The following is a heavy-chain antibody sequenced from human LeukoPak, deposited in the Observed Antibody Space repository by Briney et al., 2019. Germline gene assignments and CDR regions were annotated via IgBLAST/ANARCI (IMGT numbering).Heavy chain of an antibody. CDR2: IYYSGST. CDR3: ARGPGGRFGAFDI. D-gene: IGHD3-10*01. V-gene: IGHV4-31*03. Sequence: SETLSLTCTVSGGSISSGGYYWSWIRQHPGKGLEWIGYIYYSGSTYYNPSLKSRVTISVDTPKNQFSLKLSSVTAADTAVYYCARGPGGRFGAFDIWGQGTMVTVSS. CDR1: GGSISSGGYY. J-gene: IGHJ3*02.